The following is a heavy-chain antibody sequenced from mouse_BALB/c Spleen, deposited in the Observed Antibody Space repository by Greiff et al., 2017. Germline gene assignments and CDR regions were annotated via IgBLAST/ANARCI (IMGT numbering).Heavy chain of an antibody. CDR1: GYTFTSYT. CDR2: INPSSGYT. V-gene: IGHV1-4*01. D-gene: IGHD2-2*01. CDR3: ARGDGYGYWYFDV. Sequence: VQLQQSGAELARPGASVKMSCKASGYTFTSYTMHWVKQRPGQGLEWIGYINPSSGYTNYNQKSKDKATLTADKSSSTAYMQLSSLTSEDSAVYYCARGDGYGYWYFDVWGAGTTVTVSS. J-gene: IGHJ1*01.